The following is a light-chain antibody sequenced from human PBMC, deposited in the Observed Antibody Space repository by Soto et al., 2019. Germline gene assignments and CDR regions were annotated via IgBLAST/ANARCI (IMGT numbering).Light chain of an antibody. CDR3: QQYGSSPT. CDR2: GAS. V-gene: IGKV3-20*01. J-gene: IGKJ1*01. CDR1: QSVSSSY. Sequence: EIVLTQSPGTLSLSPGERATLSCRASQSVSSSYLAWYQQKPGQAPRLLIYGASSRATGIQDRFSGSGSGTDFTLTISRLEPEDFAVYYCQQYGSSPTLGEGTKVEIK.